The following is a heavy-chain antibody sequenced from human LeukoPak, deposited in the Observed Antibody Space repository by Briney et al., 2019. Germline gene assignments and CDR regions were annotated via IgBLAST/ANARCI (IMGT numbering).Heavy chain of an antibody. D-gene: IGHD3-9*01. Sequence: PSETLSLTCTVSGGSISSYYWSWIRQPPGKGLEWIGSIYHSGSTYYNPSLKSRVTISVDTSKNQFSLKLSSVTAADTAVYYCARQYYDILTGYYRRYFDYWGQGTLVTVSS. J-gene: IGHJ4*02. CDR1: GGSISSYY. CDR3: ARQYYDILTGYYRRYFDY. CDR2: IYHSGST. V-gene: IGHV4-59*08.